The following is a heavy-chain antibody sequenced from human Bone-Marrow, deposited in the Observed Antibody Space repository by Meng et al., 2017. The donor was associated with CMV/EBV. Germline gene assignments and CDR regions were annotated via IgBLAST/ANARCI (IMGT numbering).Heavy chain of an antibody. CDR1: GGSISSGGYY. J-gene: IGHJ4*02. V-gene: IGHV4-31*03. CDR3: ARVNSGSFDY. CDR2: IYYSGST. D-gene: IGHD1-26*01. Sequence: TCTVSGGSISSGGYYGSWIRQHPGKGLEWIGYIYYSGSTYYNPSLKSRVTISVDTSKNQFSLKLSSVTAADTAVYYCARVNSGSFDYWGQGTLVTVSS.